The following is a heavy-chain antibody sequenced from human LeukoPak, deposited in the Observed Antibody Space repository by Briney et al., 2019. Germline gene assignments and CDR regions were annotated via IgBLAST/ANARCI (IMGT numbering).Heavy chain of an antibody. V-gene: IGHV3-7*01. D-gene: IGHD3-9*01. J-gene: IGHJ4*02. CDR1: GFRLRSYW. CDR3: TRDPFRSLTGPN. CDR2: IKEDGSEK. Sequence: PGGSLRLSCAVSGFRLRSYWMSWVRQAPGKGLEWVANIKEDGSEKYYVDSVKGRFTISRDNAKNSLYLQMNSRRDEDTATYYCTRDPFRSLTGPNWGQGTLVTVS.